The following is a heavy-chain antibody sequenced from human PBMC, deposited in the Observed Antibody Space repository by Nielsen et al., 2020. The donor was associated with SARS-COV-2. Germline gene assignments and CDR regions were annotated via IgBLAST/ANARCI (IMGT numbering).Heavy chain of an antibody. V-gene: IGHV4-34*01. CDR3: ARFGGAAVRGGY. J-gene: IGHJ4*02. D-gene: IGHD3-10*01. Sequence: SETLSLTCTVSGGSFSGYYWSWIRQPPGKGLEWIGEINHSGSTNYNPSLKSRVTISVDTSKNQFSLKLSSVTAADTAVYYCARFGGAAVRGGYWGQGTLVTVSS. CDR1: GGSFSGYY. CDR2: INHSGST.